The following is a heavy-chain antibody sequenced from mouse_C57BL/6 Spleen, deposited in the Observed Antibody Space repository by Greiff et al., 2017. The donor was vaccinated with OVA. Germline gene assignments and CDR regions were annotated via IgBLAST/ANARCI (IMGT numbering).Heavy chain of an antibody. D-gene: IGHD3-2*02. V-gene: IGHV1-42*01. CDR1: GYSFTGYY. Sequence: VQLQQSGPELVKPGASVKISCKASGYSFTGYYMNWVKQSPEKSLEWIGEINPSTGGTTYNQKFKAKATLTVDKYSSTAYMQLKSLTSEDAAVYYCARWGQLRRVFDYWGQGTTLTVSS. CDR2: INPSTGGT. J-gene: IGHJ2*01. CDR3: ARWGQLRRVFDY.